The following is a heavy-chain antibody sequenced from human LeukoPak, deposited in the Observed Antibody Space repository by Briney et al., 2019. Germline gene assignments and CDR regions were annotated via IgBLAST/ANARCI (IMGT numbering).Heavy chain of an antibody. J-gene: IGHJ6*03. Sequence: NPSETLSLTCTVSGGSISSSSYYWGWIRQPPGKGLEWIGSIYYSGSTYYNPPLKSRVTISVDTSKNQFSLKLSSVTAADTAVYYCAQKGNTGSGYLYYYYYYMDVWGKGTTVTVSS. CDR2: IYYSGST. CDR3: AQKGNTGSGYLYYYYYYMDV. V-gene: IGHV4-39*01. CDR1: GGSISSSSYY. D-gene: IGHD3-22*01.